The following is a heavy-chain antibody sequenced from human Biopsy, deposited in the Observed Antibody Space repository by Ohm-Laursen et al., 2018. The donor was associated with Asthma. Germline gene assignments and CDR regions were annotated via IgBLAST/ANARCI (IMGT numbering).Heavy chain of an antibody. V-gene: IGHV3-30*18. CDR2: ILFDGRKI. CDR3: AKDRVAGRSYYFDY. Sequence: SLRLSCSASGFTFSNYGMHWVRRAPGKGLEWVAQILFDGRKINYPDSVEGRFTISRDNSKNMVYLQMNSLRPEDTAVYYCAKDRVAGRSYYFDYWGQGSLVSVSS. D-gene: IGHD6-13*01. CDR1: GFTFSNYG. J-gene: IGHJ4*02.